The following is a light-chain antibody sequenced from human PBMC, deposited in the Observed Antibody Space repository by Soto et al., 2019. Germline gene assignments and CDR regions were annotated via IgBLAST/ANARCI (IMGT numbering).Light chain of an antibody. CDR2: DAS. CDR3: QQYGSSPIT. Sequence: EIQMTQSPSTLSASVLDRVTITFRASQSISSWLAWYQQKPGKAPKLLIYDASSLQSGVPSRFTGSGSGTDFTLTISRLEPEDFAVYYCQQYGSSPITFGQGTRLEI. J-gene: IGKJ5*01. CDR1: QSISSW. V-gene: IGKV1-5*01.